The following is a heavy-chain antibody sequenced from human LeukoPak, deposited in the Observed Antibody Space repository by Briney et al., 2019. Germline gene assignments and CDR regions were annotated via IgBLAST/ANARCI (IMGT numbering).Heavy chain of an antibody. CDR2: IVVGSGNT. J-gene: IGHJ3*02. Sequence: GASVKVSCKASGFTFTSSAMQWVRQARGQRLEWIGWIVVGSGNTNYAQKLQGRVTMTTDTSTSTAYMELRSLRSDDTAVYYCARDHSPIAADYRSDAFDIWGQGTMVTVSS. CDR3: ARDHSPIAADYRSDAFDI. CDR1: GFTFTSSA. D-gene: IGHD6-13*01. V-gene: IGHV1-58*02.